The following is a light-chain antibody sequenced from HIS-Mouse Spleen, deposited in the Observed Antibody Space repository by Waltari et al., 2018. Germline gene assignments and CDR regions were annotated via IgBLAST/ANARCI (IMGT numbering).Light chain of an antibody. Sequence: QSALTQPRSVSGSPGQSVTISCPGTSSDVGGYNYVSRYQQHPGKAPKLMIYDVSKRPSGVPDRFSGSKSGNTASLTISGLQAEDEADYYCCSYAGSYNWVFGGGTKLTVL. CDR1: SSDVGGYNY. V-gene: IGLV2-11*01. CDR3: CSYAGSYNWV. CDR2: DVS. J-gene: IGLJ3*02.